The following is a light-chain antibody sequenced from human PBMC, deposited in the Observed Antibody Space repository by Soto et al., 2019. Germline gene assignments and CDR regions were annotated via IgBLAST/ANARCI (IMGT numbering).Light chain of an antibody. CDR3: QQYHNSPRT. CDR1: QSVSSNY. Sequence: EIVLTQSPGTLSLSPGERATLSRRASQSVSSNYLAWYQQKPGQAPRLLVYGASHRATGIPDRFSGSGSGTDFTLTISRLEPEDFAVYSCQQYHNSPRTFGQGTKVEV. CDR2: GAS. J-gene: IGKJ1*01. V-gene: IGKV3-20*01.